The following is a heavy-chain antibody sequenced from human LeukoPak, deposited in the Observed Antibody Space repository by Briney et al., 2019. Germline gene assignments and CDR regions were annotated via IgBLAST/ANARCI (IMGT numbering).Heavy chain of an antibody. V-gene: IGHV4-59*01. CDR1: GFTFSSYW. D-gene: IGHD6-19*01. J-gene: IGHJ4*02. Sequence: GSLRLSCAASGFTFSSYWMSWIRQPPGKGLEWIGYIYYSGSTNYNPSLKSRVTISVDTSKNQFSLKLSSVTAADTAVYYCARVGSVAGSDYWGQGTLVTVS. CDR3: ARVGSVAGSDY. CDR2: IYYSGST.